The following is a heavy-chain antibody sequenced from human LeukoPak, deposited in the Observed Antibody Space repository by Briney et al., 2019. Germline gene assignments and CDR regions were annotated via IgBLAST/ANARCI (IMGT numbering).Heavy chain of an antibody. D-gene: IGHD3-10*01. V-gene: IGHV3-7*04. Sequence: GSLRLSCAASGFTFSRYLMSWVRQAPGKGLEWVANIRQDGSEKFYVDSVKGRFTISRDNAKNSLYLQMNSLRAEDTAIYYCARDGYYGSGTIAGSDYWGQGTLVTVSS. CDR1: GFTFSRYL. CDR3: ARDGYYGSGTIAGSDY. CDR2: IRQDGSEK. J-gene: IGHJ4*02.